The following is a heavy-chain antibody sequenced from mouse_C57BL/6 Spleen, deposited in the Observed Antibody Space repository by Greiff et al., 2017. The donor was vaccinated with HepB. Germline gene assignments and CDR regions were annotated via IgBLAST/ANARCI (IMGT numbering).Heavy chain of an antibody. CDR3: ARFTTANYYAMDY. J-gene: IGHJ4*01. D-gene: IGHD1-2*01. CDR1: GYAFSSSW. V-gene: IGHV1-82*01. CDR2: IYPGDGDT. Sequence: VQLQQSGPELVKPGASVKISCKASGYAFSSSWMNWVKQRPGKGLEWIGRIYPGDGDTNYNGKFKGKATLTADKSSSTAYMQLSSLTSEDSAVYFCARFTTANYYAMDYWGQGTSVTVSS.